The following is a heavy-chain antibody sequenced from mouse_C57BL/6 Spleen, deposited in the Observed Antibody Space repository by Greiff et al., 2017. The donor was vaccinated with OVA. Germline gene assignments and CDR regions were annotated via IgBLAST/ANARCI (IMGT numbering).Heavy chain of an antibody. J-gene: IGHJ4*01. Sequence: EVQLQQSGPELVKPGASVKMSCKASGYTFTDYNMHWVKQSHGKSLEWIGYINPNNGGTSYNQKFKGKATLTVNKSSSTAYMELRSLTSEESAVYYCARVEIYYGNYDAMDYWGQGTSVTVSS. V-gene: IGHV1-22*01. D-gene: IGHD2-1*01. CDR2: INPNNGGT. CDR3: ARVEIYYGNYDAMDY. CDR1: GYTFTDYN.